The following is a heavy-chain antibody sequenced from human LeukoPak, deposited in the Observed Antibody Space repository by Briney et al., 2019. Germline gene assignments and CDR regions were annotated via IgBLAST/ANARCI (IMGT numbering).Heavy chain of an antibody. CDR3: ARKTPGTSVDV. Sequence: PSETLSLTCTVSGGSISSYYWVWIRQPPGKGLEWIGTITNTGNTYSNPSLKSRVTISIDTSKTQISLKLTSVTAADTAVFYCARKTPGTSVDVWGQGTPVTVSS. J-gene: IGHJ6*02. CDR2: ITNTGNT. CDR1: GGSISSYY. V-gene: IGHV4-39*01. D-gene: IGHD3-10*01.